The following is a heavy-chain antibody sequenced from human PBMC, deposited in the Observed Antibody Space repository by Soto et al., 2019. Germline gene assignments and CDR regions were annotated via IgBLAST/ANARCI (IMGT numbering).Heavy chain of an antibody. D-gene: IGHD5-18*01. CDR2: ISGSGGST. J-gene: IGHJ3*02. CDR3: AKDRRYSYGYDAFDI. V-gene: IGHV3-23*01. Sequence: GGSLRLFCAASGFTFSSFAMSWVRQAPGKGLEWVSAISGSGGSTYYADSVKGRFTISRDNSKNTLYLQMNSLRAEDTAVYYCAKDRRYSYGYDAFDIWGQGTMVTVSS. CDR1: GFTFSSFA.